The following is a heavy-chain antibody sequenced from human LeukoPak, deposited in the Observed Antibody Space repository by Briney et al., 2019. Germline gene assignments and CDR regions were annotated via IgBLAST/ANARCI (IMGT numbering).Heavy chain of an antibody. CDR3: AKAYDYGNWFDP. D-gene: IGHD4/OR15-4a*01. CDR1: GFTFSNTW. Sequence: GGSVRLSCAASGFTFSNTWMHWVRQAPGKGLVWVSRLDSRGGSTAYADSVKGRFTISRDNAKNTLYLQMNGLKVEDTAVYYCAKAYDYGNWFDPWGQGTLVIVSS. CDR2: LDSRGGST. V-gene: IGHV3-74*01. J-gene: IGHJ5*02.